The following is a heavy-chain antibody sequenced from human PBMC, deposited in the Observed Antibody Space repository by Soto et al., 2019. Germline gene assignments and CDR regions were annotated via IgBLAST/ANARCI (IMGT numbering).Heavy chain of an antibody. CDR2: IFSNDEK. D-gene: IGHD1-26*01. CDR1: GFSLSNARMG. V-gene: IGHV2-26*01. J-gene: IGHJ2*01. CDR3: ARSSGRGSYPWYFDL. Sequence: QVTLKESGPVLVKPTETLTLTCTVSGFSLSNARMGVSWIRQPPGKALEWLAHIFSNDEKSYSTSLKSRLTISKDTSKSQVVLTMTNMDPVDTATYYCARSSGRGSYPWYFDLWGRGTLVTVSS.